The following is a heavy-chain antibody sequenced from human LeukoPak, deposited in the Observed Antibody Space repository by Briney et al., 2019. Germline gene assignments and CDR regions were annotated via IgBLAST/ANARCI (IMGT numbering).Heavy chain of an antibody. CDR1: GGSISSYY. CDR2: IYYSGST. Sequence: SETLSLTCTVSGGSISSYYWTWIRQPPGKGLEWIGYIYYSGSTNYNPSLKSRVTMSVDTSKNQFSLKLSSVTAADTAVYYCARVGVFGVVTGTPYYYYYYMDVWGKGTTVTVSS. V-gene: IGHV4-59*12. D-gene: IGHD3-3*01. J-gene: IGHJ6*03. CDR3: ARVGVFGVVTGTPYYYYYYMDV.